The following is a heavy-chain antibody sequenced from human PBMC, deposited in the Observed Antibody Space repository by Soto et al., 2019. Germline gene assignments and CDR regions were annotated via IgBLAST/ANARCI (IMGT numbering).Heavy chain of an antibody. J-gene: IGHJ4*02. CDR3: ASTIVVVTAIYFDY. CDR1: GGSISSGDYY. D-gene: IGHD2-21*02. CDR2: IYYSGST. V-gene: IGHV4-30-4*01. Sequence: SETLSLTCTVSGGSISSGDYYWSWTRQPPGKGLEWIGYIYYSGSTYYNPSLKSRVTISVDTSKNQFSLKLSSVTAADTAVYYCASTIVVVTAIYFDYWGQGTLVTVSS.